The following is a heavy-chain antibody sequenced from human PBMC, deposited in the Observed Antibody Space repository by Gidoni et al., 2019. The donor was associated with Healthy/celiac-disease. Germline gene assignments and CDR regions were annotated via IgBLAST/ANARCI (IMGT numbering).Heavy chain of an antibody. J-gene: IGHJ5*02. CDR2: IYYSGST. CDR3: ARAMVRGVIITWWFDP. D-gene: IGHD3-10*01. Sequence: QVQLQESGPGLVKPSQTLSLTCTVSGGSISSGGYYWSWIRQHPGKGLEWIGYIYYSGSTYYNPSLKSRVTISVDTSKNQFSLKLSSVTAADTAVYYCARAMVRGVIITWWFDPWGQGTLVTVSS. CDR1: GGSISSGGYY. V-gene: IGHV4-31*03.